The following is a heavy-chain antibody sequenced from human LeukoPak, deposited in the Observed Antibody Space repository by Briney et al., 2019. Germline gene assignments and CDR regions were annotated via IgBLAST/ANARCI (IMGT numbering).Heavy chain of an antibody. J-gene: IGHJ4*02. Sequence: GRSLRLSWAAAGFTVSNDAITSVRQAPGKGLEWLSFIRGGGDYTHEADSVKGRLIISRDKSKNTLYLRMNSLRVEDTAVYYCAKTWKGVAMVRGALPFDYWGQGTMVTVSS. D-gene: IGHD3-10*01. CDR1: GFTVSNDA. V-gene: IGHV3-23*01. CDR2: IRGGGDYT. CDR3: AKTWKGVAMVRGALPFDY.